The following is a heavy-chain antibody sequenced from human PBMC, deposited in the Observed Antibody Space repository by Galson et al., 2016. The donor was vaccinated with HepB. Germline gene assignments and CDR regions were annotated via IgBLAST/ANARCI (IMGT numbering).Heavy chain of an antibody. CDR3: AKDGHPLRFLEWLVYFDS. J-gene: IGHJ4*02. CDR2: IPSDGRYR. CDR1: GFTFSNYG. V-gene: IGHV3-30*18. Sequence: SLRLSCAASGFTFSNYGMHWVRQAPGKGLEWVAVIPSDGRYRFYADSVKGRFTISRDNSKNTLYLQMDSLRFDDTSVYYCAKDGHPLRFLEWLVYFDSWGQGTLVTVSS. D-gene: IGHD3-3*01.